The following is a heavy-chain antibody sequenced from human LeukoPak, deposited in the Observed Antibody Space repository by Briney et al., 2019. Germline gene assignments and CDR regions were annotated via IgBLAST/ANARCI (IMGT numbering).Heavy chain of an antibody. CDR3: AKDQVEYRYGPTVYFDY. J-gene: IGHJ4*02. V-gene: IGHV3-33*06. D-gene: IGHD5-18*01. CDR1: GFPFSSYG. CDR2: IWYDGSNK. Sequence: GGSLRLSCAASGFPFSSYGMHWVRQAPGKGLEWVAVIWYDGSNKYYADSVKGRFTISRDNSKNTLYLQMNSLRAEDTAVYYCAKDQVEYRYGPTVYFDYWGQGTLVTVSS.